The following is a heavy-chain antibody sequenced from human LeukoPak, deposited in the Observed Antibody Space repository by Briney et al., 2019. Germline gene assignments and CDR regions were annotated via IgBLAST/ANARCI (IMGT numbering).Heavy chain of an antibody. D-gene: IGHD1-1*01. J-gene: IGHJ4*02. V-gene: IGHV3-64D*09. CDR3: VKITSVTGGDC. Sequence: GSLRLSCSASGFTFSAYAMYWVRQAPGKGLEYVSGISNNGGSSFYADSVKGRFTISRDNSKDTLYLQMSSLRAEDTAVYYCVKITSVTGGDCWGQGTRLTVSS. CDR2: ISNNGGSS. CDR1: GFTFSAYA.